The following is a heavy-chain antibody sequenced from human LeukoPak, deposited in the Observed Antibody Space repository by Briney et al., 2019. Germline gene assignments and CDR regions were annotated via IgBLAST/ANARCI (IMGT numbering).Heavy chain of an antibody. CDR2: ISSSGSTI. CDR1: GFTFSSYE. Sequence: GGSLRLSCAASGFTFSSYEMHWVRQAPGKGLEWVSYISSSGSTIYYADFVKGRFTISRDNAKNSLFLQMNSLRAEDTAVYYCARVFGYFDYWGQGTLVTVSS. V-gene: IGHV3-48*03. CDR3: ARVFGYFDY. J-gene: IGHJ4*02. D-gene: IGHD3-16*01.